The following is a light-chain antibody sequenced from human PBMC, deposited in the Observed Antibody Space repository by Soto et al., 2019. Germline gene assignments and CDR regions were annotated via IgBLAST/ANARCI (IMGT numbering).Light chain of an antibody. CDR3: SSFTDINNLV. J-gene: IGLJ1*01. CDR1: SSDIGGYNS. Sequence: QSALTQSPSASGSPGQSVTISCTGTSSDIGGYNSVSWYQQHPGKAPKVMIYDVTKRPSGVPDRFSGSKSGNTASLTVSALQAEDEADYYCSSFTDINNLVFGTGTMLTVL. CDR2: DVT. V-gene: IGLV2-8*01.